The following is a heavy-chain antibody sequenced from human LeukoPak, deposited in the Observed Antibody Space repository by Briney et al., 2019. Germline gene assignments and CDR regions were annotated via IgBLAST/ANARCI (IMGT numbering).Heavy chain of an antibody. D-gene: IGHD3-3*01. V-gene: IGHV1-46*01. CDR2: INPSGGST. CDR3: VRGSSPGYYDFWSGYAVIDY. J-gene: IGHJ4*02. CDR1: GYTFTSYY. Sequence: ASVKVSCKASGYTFTSYYMHWVRQAPGQGLEWMGIINPSGGSTSYAQKFQGRVTMTRDTSTSTVYMELSSLRSEDTAVYYCVRGSSPGYYDFWSGYAVIDYWGQGTLVTVSS.